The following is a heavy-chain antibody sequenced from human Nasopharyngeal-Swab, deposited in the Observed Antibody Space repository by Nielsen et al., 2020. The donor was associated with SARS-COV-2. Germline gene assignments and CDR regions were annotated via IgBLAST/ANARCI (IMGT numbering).Heavy chain of an antibody. Sequence: GESLKISCVASGFSFSSYGMHWVRQVPGEGLEWVAFISYDGSDKYYADSVKGRFTISRDDSMNTLYLQMNRLRAEETAVYYCAKDFVIRGFALDTVQTADFWGRGTLVTVSS. V-gene: IGHV3-30*18. J-gene: IGHJ4*02. CDR1: GFSFSSYG. CDR3: AKDFVIRGFALDTVQTADF. CDR2: ISYDGSDK. D-gene: IGHD5-18*01.